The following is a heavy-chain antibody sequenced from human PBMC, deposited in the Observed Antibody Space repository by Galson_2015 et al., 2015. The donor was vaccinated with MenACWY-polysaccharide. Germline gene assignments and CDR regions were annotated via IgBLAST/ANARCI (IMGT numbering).Heavy chain of an antibody. CDR3: ARDKAVGATHFDY. CDR2: IRQDGSEM. J-gene: IGHJ4*02. Sequence: SLRLSCAASGFTFNNYWMSWVRQAPGKEPEWVANIRQDGSEMYYVDSVKGRFTISRDNAKDSLFLQMNSLRAEDTAVYYCARDKAVGATHFDYWGRGTLATVSS. CDR1: GFTFNNYW. V-gene: IGHV3-7*01. D-gene: IGHD1-26*01.